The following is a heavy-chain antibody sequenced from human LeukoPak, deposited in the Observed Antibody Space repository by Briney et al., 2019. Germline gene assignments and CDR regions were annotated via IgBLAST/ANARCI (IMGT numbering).Heavy chain of an antibody. J-gene: IGHJ5*02. V-gene: IGHV1-8*01. CDR3: AIMVGYCSGGSCHDDWFDP. CDR1: GYTFTSYD. Sequence: ASVKVSCKASGYTFTSYDINWVRQATGQGLEWMGWMNPNSGNTGYAQKFQGRVTMTRNTSISTAHMELSSLRSEDTAVYYCAIMVGYCSGGSCHDDWFDPWGQGTLVTVSS. CDR2: MNPNSGNT. D-gene: IGHD2-15*01.